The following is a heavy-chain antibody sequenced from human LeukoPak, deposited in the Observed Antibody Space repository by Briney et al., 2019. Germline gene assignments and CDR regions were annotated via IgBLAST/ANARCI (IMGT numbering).Heavy chain of an antibody. Sequence: GASVKVSCKASGYTFTKYGMNWVRQAPGQGLEWMGWINTNTGKSTYAQGFTGRFVFSLDTSVRTAYLQISSLKADDTAVYYCARDLGEHSWIQLWLSGGFDYWGQGTLVTVPS. J-gene: IGHJ4*02. CDR1: GYTFTKYG. CDR2: INTNTGKS. CDR3: ARDLGEHSWIQLWLSGGFDY. V-gene: IGHV7-4-1*02. D-gene: IGHD5-18*01.